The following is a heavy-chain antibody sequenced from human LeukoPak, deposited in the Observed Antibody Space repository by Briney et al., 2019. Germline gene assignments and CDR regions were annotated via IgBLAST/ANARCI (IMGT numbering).Heavy chain of an antibody. J-gene: IGHJ4*02. V-gene: IGHV3-30*02. D-gene: IGHD3-10*01. CDR1: GFTFSSYG. CDR2: IRYDGSNK. CDR3: AKDKGGNYYGSGSLNR. Sequence: GGSLRLSCAASGFTFSSYGMHWVRQAPGKGLEWVAFIRYDGSNKYYADSVKGRFTISRDNSKNTLYLQMNSLRAEDTAVYYCAKDKGGNYYGSGSLNRWGQGTLVTVSS.